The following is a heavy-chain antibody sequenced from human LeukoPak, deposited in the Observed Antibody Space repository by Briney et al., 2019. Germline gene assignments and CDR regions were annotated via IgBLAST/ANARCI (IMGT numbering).Heavy chain of an antibody. CDR1: GFTFSSYG. J-gene: IGHJ4*02. CDR2: ISYDGSNK. CDR3: AIGRPYPAVGSSHFDY. D-gene: IGHD3-10*01. V-gene: IGHV3-30*03. Sequence: GGSLRLPCAASGFTFSSYGMHWVRQAPGKGLEWVAVISYDGSNKYYADSVKGRFTISRDNSKNTLYLQMNSLRAEDTAVYYCAIGRPYPAVGSSHFDYWGQGTLVTVSS.